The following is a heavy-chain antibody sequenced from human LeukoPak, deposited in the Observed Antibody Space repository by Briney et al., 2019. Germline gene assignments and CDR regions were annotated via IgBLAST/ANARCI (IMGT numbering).Heavy chain of an antibody. CDR3: ARDPDFWSGYYDY. J-gene: IGHJ4*02. CDR2: INHSGST. Sequence: SETLSLTCAVYGGSFSGYYWSWIRQPPGKRLEWIGEINHSGSTNYNPSLKSRVTISLDTSKNQFSLKLTSVTAADTAVYYCARDPDFWSGYYDYWGQGTLVTVSS. CDR1: GGSFSGYY. V-gene: IGHV4-34*01. D-gene: IGHD3-3*01.